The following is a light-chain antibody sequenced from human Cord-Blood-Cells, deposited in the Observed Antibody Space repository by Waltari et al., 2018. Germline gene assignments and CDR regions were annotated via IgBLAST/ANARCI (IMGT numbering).Light chain of an antibody. J-gene: IGKJ2*01. Sequence: DIQMTQSPSSLSASVGDRVPITCRASQSIISYLHWYQQKPGKAPKHLIYAAPSVQSGVPSRFSGRRSQADLTLTKSSLQPEDCATYYQQQGYSTRPYTFGQGAQLE. CDR2: AAP. CDR1: QSIISY. V-gene: IGKV1-39*01. CDR3: QQGYSTRPYT.